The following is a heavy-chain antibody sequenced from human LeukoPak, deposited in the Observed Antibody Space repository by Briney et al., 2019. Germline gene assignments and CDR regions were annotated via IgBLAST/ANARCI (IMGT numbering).Heavy chain of an antibody. J-gene: IGHJ4*02. Sequence: PGRSLRLSCAASGFTFSSYAMHWVRQAPGKGLEWVAVISYEGSNKYYADSVKGRFTISRDNSKNTLYLQMNSLRAEDTAVYYCARSIVATIRGPHDYGDYYFDYWGQGTLVTVSS. D-gene: IGHD4-17*01. CDR3: ARSIVATIRGPHDYGDYYFDY. V-gene: IGHV3-30-3*01. CDR2: ISYEGSNK. CDR1: GFTFSSYA.